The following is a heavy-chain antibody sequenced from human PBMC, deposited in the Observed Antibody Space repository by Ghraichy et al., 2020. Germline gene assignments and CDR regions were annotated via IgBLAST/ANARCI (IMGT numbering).Heavy chain of an antibody. J-gene: IGHJ4*02. Sequence: ASVKVSCKASGYTFTAYHIHWVRQAPGQGLEWMGRINPNSGGTNYAQKFQGRVTMTRDTSTSTAYMEVSRVRSDDTAVYYCARLGRDYADDAYVPCDYWGQGTLVTVFS. CDR3: ARLGRDYADDAYVPCDY. CDR2: INPNSGGT. V-gene: IGHV1-2*02. CDR1: GYTFTAYH. D-gene: IGHD4-17*01.